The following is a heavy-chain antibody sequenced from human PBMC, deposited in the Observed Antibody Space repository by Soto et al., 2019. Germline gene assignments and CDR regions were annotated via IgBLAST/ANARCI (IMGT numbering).Heavy chain of an antibody. D-gene: IGHD6-19*01. CDR2: ISAYNGNT. J-gene: IGHJ3*02. Sequence: ASVKVSCRASWDTLTSCGLNWVRQSPQQGLEWMRWISAYNGNTNYAQRLQRRVTMTTDTSTRTAYLELRSLRYDDTAVSYSERRRAVAASDAFDICAQGTMVTVSS. CDR3: ERRRAVAASDAFDI. CDR1: WDTLTSCG. V-gene: IGHV1-18*01.